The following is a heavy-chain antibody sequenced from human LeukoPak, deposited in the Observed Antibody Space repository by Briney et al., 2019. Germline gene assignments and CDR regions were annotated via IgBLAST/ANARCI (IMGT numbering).Heavy chain of an antibody. J-gene: IGHJ4*02. D-gene: IGHD3-10*01. CDR1: GYTFTSYD. CDR3: ARAPYYYGVYYFDY. CDR2: MNPNSGNT. V-gene: IGHV1-8*01. Sequence: ASVEVSCKASGYTFTSYDINWVRQATGQVLEWMGWMNPNSGNTGYAQKFQGRVTMTRNTSISTAYMELSSLRSEDTAVYYCARAPYYYGVYYFDYWGQGTLVTVSS.